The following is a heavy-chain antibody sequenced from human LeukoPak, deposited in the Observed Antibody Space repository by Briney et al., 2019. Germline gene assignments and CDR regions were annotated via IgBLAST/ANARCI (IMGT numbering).Heavy chain of an antibody. CDR1: GFTFNNYA. Sequence: AGGSLRLSCTASGFTFNNYAMSWVRQAPGKGLEWVSGISGSGDRTYYADSVKGQFTISRDNSKNTFYLQMNNVRAEDTAVYYCARMGSTYYYDSSNYQDAFDVWGQGTMVTVSS. J-gene: IGHJ3*01. V-gene: IGHV3-23*01. CDR2: ISGSGDRT. CDR3: ARMGSTYYYDSSNYQDAFDV. D-gene: IGHD3-22*01.